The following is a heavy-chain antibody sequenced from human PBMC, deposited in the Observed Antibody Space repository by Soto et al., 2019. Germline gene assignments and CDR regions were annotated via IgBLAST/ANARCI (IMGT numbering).Heavy chain of an antibody. CDR3: ARTDDRGHFDS. Sequence: NPSETLSLTCAVSGDSISNQFWSWIRQPPGKALEWIAYVHNGGVTKYNPSLKSRTTISIDTSGNQFSLRLSSVTPADTAVYYCARTDDRGHFDSWGLGTLVTVSS. D-gene: IGHD3-10*01. V-gene: IGHV4-59*11. CDR2: VHNGGVT. CDR1: GDSISNQF. J-gene: IGHJ4*02.